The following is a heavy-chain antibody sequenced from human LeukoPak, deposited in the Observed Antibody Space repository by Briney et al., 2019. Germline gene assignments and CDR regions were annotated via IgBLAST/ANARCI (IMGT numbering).Heavy chain of an antibody. J-gene: IGHJ4*02. D-gene: IGHD4-17*01. Sequence: GGSLRLSCSASGFALSPYTMNWVRQAPGKGLEWVASISSTSSYMYYGDSLKGRFTISRDNAKNKLYLQLGSLRAEDTATYYCARRVTTFLSWGQGTLVIVSS. CDR3: ARRVTTFLS. V-gene: IGHV3-21*01. CDR1: GFALSPYT. CDR2: ISSTSSYM.